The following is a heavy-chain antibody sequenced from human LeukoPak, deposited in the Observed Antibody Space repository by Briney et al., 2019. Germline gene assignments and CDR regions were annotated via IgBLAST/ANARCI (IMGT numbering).Heavy chain of an antibody. Sequence: GGSLRLSCAGSGFTFSDAWMTWVRQAPGQGLEWVGRIKSKAHGGTTDSSAPVTGRFTISRDDSKNTLYLQMNSLKTEDTAIYYSTLLGPNWAASNYWGQGTLVTVSS. CDR1: GFTFSDAW. D-gene: IGHD3-10*01. V-gene: IGHV3-15*01. CDR2: IKSKAHGGTT. J-gene: IGHJ4*02. CDR3: TLLGPNWAASNY.